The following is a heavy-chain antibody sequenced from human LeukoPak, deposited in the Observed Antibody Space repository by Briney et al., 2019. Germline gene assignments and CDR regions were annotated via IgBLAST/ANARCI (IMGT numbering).Heavy chain of an antibody. CDR1: GFTVSSNY. Sequence: GGSLRLSCAASGFTVSSNYMSWVRQAPGKGLEWVSVIYSGGSTYYADSVKGRFTISRDNSKNTLYLQMNSLRAEDTAVYYCASASLVAATEAFDIWGQGTMVTVSS. CDR2: IYSGGST. CDR3: ASASLVAATEAFDI. V-gene: IGHV3-53*01. J-gene: IGHJ3*02. D-gene: IGHD2-15*01.